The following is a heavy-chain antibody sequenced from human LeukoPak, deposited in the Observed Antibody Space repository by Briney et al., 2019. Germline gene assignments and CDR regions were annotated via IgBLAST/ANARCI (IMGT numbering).Heavy chain of an antibody. Sequence: PGGSLRLSCAASGFIFSSYAMSWVRQAPGKGLVWVSRINSDESTANYADSVKGRFTVSRDNAKNTLYLQMDSLRAEDTAVYYCARRVDTAMVTVSTGYYFGMDVWGQGTTVTVSS. CDR1: GFIFSSYA. D-gene: IGHD5-18*01. CDR3: ARRVDTAMVTVSTGYYFGMDV. V-gene: IGHV3-74*01. J-gene: IGHJ6*02. CDR2: INSDESTA.